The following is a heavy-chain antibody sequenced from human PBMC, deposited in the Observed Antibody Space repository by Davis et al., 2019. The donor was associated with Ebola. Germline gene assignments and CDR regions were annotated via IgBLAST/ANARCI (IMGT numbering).Heavy chain of an antibody. V-gene: IGHV1-24*01. J-gene: IGHJ5*02. Sequence: ASVKVSCKVSGYTLTELSMHWVRQAPGKGLEWMGGFDPEDGETIYAQKFQGRVTMTEDTSTDTAYMELSSLRSEDTAVYYCATALSSCSSTSCLNWFDPWGQGTLVTVSS. CDR2: FDPEDGET. D-gene: IGHD2-2*01. CDR1: GYTLTELS. CDR3: ATALSSCSSTSCLNWFDP.